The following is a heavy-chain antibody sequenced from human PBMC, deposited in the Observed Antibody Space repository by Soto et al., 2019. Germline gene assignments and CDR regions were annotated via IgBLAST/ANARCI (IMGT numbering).Heavy chain of an antibody. CDR1: GGSISSSSYY. CDR3: ATQGLNWADFDY. Sequence: SETLSLTCSVSGGSISSSSYYWGWIRQPPGKGLEWIGSIYYRGNTYYNPSLKNRVTISVDTSKNQFSLKLSSVTAADTAVYYCATQGLNWADFDYWGQGTLVTVSS. J-gene: IGHJ4*02. D-gene: IGHD7-27*01. V-gene: IGHV4-39*01. CDR2: IYYRGNT.